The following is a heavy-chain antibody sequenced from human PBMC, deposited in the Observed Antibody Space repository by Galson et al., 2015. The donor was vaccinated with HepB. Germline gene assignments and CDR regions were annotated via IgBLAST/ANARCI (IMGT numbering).Heavy chain of an antibody. Sequence: SLRLSCAASGFTFSSYGMHWVRQAPGKGLEWVAVIWYDGSNKYYAGSVKGRFTISRDNSKNTLYLQMNSLRAEDTAVYYCARVSTEWFGELYGMDVWGQGTTVTVSS. CDR1: GFTFSSYG. CDR2: IWYDGSNK. D-gene: IGHD3-10*01. J-gene: IGHJ6*02. CDR3: ARVSTEWFGELYGMDV. V-gene: IGHV3-33*08.